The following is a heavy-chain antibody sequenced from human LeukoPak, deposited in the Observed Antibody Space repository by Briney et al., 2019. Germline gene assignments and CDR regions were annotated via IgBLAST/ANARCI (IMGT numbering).Heavy chain of an antibody. Sequence: ASVKVSCKASGYTFTSYDINWVRQATGQGLEWMGWMNPNSGNTGYAQKFQGRVTMTRNTSISTAYMELSSLRSEDTAVYYCARVYYDFWSGQSYGMDVWGQGTTVTVCS. CDR2: MNPNSGNT. CDR1: GYTFTSYD. J-gene: IGHJ6*02. CDR3: ARVYYDFWSGQSYGMDV. D-gene: IGHD3-3*01. V-gene: IGHV1-8*01.